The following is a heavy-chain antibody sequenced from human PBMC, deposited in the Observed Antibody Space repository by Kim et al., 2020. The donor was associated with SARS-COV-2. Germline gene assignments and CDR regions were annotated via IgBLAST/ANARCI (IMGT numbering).Heavy chain of an antibody. J-gene: IGHJ4*02. CDR2: IWFDGSNK. CDR3: TSSPGGWQCYMLI. CDR1: GFPFRSYA. V-gene: IGHV3-33*01. Sequence: AGSLILSCAASGFPFRSYAMHWVRKAPGKGLEWVASIWFDGSNKNFVDSVRGRFTISRDNSKKSLDLQMNSLRGEDTAVYYFTSSPGGWQCYMLIWGQGT. D-gene: IGHD3-16*01.